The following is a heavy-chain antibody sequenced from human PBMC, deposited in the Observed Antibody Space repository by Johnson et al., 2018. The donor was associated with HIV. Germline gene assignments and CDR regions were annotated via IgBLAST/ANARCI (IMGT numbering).Heavy chain of an antibody. CDR1: EVPVSSNY. CDR3: ARGMYYYDTSGYLIRPRAFDI. Sequence: VQLVESGGTLVQPGGSLRLSCAASEVPVSSNYMSWIRQAPGVGLEWVSVIYSGGSTYYADSVKGRFTISRDNSKNSLYSQMNSLRAEDTALYYCARGMYYYDTSGYLIRPRAFDIWGQGTVVTVSS. J-gene: IGHJ3*02. V-gene: IGHV3-66*01. CDR2: IYSGGST. D-gene: IGHD3-22*01.